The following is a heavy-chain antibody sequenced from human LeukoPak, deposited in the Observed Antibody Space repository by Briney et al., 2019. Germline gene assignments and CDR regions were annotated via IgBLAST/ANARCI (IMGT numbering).Heavy chain of an antibody. D-gene: IGHD3-3*01. J-gene: IGHJ5*02. CDR3: ARGGGTIFGVVIIPVDWFDP. V-gene: IGHV4-59*01. CDR2: IYYSGGT. Sequence: PSETLSLTCTVSGGSISSYYWSWIRQPPGKGLEWIGYIYYSGGTNYNPSLKSRVTISVDTSKNQFSLKLSSVTAADTAVYYCARGGGTIFGVVIIPVDWFDPWGQGTLVTVSS. CDR1: GGSISSYY.